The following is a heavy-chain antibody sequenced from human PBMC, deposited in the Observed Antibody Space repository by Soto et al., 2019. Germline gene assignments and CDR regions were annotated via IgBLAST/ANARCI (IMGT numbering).Heavy chain of an antibody. V-gene: IGHV1-2*04. CDR3: ARGVSSWSPFDV. D-gene: IGHD6-13*01. J-gene: IGHJ4*02. Sequence: QVQLVQSGAELKKPGASVKVSCKASGYTFTDYYVHWLRQAPGQGLEWMGWINPKSGVTHYAQKFQGCVTLTRDTSVNTAYMELNRLKSDDTAVFFCARGVSSWSPFDVWGQGTLVTVSS. CDR2: INPKSGVT. CDR1: GYTFTDYY.